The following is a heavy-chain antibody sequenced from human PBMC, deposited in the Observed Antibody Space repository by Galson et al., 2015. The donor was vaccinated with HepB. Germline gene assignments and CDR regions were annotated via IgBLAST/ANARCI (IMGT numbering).Heavy chain of an antibody. CDR3: ARELRSMVRGWSYHLWAWYGMAV. CDR2: INAGNGNT. D-gene: IGHD3-10*01. CDR1: GYTFTSYA. V-gene: IGHV1-3*01. J-gene: IGHJ6*02. Sequence: SVKVSCKASGYTFTSYAIHWVRQAPGQRLEWMGWINAGNGNTKYSQKFQGRVTITSDTSASTAYMELNSLRSEDTAVYYCARELRSMVRGWSYHLWAWYGMAVWGQGTTVTVSS.